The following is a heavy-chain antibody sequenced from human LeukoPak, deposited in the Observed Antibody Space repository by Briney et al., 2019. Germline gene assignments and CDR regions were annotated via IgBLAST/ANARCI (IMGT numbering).Heavy chain of an antibody. D-gene: IGHD6-13*01. V-gene: IGHV3-11*01. CDR1: GFTVSSNE. J-gene: IGHJ4*02. Sequence: PGGSLRLSCAASGFTVSSNEVSWVRQAPGKGLEWVSYISSSGSTIYYADSVKGRFTISRDNAKNSLYLQMNSLRAEDTAVYYCARMAQQLAYYFDYWGQGTLVTVSS. CDR3: ARMAQQLAYYFDY. CDR2: ISSSGSTI.